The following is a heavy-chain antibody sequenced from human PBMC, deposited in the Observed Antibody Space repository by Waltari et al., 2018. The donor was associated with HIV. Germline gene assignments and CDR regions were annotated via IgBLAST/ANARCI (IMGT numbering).Heavy chain of an antibody. CDR2: IYYSATT. CDR1: GGFISNGTYY. CDR3: ARHTKLATIIY. J-gene: IGHJ4*02. Sequence: QLQLQASGPGLVKPSQTLSLTCTVSGGFISNGTYYWGGIRQPPGKGLEWIASIYYSATTYYNPSFKSRVTISVDTPKSQFSLNLRSVTAADTAVYYCARHTKLATIIYWGQGALVTVSS. V-gene: IGHV4-39*01. D-gene: IGHD5-12*01.